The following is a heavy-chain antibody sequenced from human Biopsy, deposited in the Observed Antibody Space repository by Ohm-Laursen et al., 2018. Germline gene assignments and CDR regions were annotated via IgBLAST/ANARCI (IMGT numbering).Heavy chain of an antibody. D-gene: IGHD3-10*01. V-gene: IGHV3-21*01. Sequence: GSLRLSCAASGFTLSSYSMNWVRQTPGKGLEWVSTISSSSDNIYYVDSVKSRFTISRDNAKNSLYLQMNSLRAEDTAVYYCARSRGSSGIATIYYYGTDVWGQGTTVTVSS. J-gene: IGHJ6*02. CDR3: ARSRGSSGIATIYYYGTDV. CDR2: ISSSSDNI. CDR1: GFTLSSYS.